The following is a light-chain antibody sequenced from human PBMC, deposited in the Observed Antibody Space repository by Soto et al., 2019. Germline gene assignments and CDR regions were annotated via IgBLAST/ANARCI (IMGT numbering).Light chain of an antibody. CDR3: NSYTTSSTLV. CDR1: SSDVGGYNF. V-gene: IGLV2-14*03. Sequence: QSALTQPASVSGSPGQSITISCTGTSSDVGGYNFVSWYQQHPGKAPKLMIYEVTSRPSGVSNRFSGSKSGNTASLTISGLQAEDEADYYCNSYTTSSTLVFGTGTKV. J-gene: IGLJ1*01. CDR2: EVT.